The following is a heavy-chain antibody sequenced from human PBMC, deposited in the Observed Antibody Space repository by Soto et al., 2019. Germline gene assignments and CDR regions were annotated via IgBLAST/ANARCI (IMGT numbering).Heavy chain of an antibody. Sequence: LSLTCSVSGGSIRYNSYYWGWIRQPPGKGLEWVGGIFYTGTTYYSPSLKDRVTISVDTSKNSFSLNLTSVTAADTAVYFCARLVVVAPVANAWGQGTLVTVSS. CDR2: IFYTGTT. CDR3: ARLVVVAPVANA. V-gene: IGHV4-39*02. CDR1: GGSIRYNSYY. D-gene: IGHD2-2*01. J-gene: IGHJ5*02.